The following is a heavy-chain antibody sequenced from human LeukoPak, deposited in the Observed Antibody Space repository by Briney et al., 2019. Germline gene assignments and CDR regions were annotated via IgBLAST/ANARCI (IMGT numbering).Heavy chain of an antibody. D-gene: IGHD3/OR15-3a*01. CDR2: IYYTGST. J-gene: IGHJ2*01. Sequence: SETLSLTCAVSGGSISSGSYCWGWIRQPPGKGLEWIGSIYYTGSTYYNPSLKSRVTISVDTSKNQFSLNLSSVTAADTAVYYCARLDWSNWCFDLWGRGTLVIVSS. CDR3: ARLDWSNWCFDL. CDR1: GGSISSGSYC. V-gene: IGHV4-39*01.